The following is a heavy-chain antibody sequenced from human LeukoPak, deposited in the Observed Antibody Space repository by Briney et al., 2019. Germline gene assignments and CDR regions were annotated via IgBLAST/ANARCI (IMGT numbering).Heavy chain of an antibody. D-gene: IGHD3-10*01. J-gene: IGHJ5*01. V-gene: IGHV3-23*01. CDR3: ASRGFLAS. Sequence: GGSLRLSCASSGFTFSSYAMNWVRQAPGKELEWASIISGNGDSTYYADSVKGRFTISRDNSKNTLYLQMNSLRAEDTAVYYCASRGFLASWGQGTLVTVSS. CDR1: GFTFSSYA. CDR2: ISGNGDST.